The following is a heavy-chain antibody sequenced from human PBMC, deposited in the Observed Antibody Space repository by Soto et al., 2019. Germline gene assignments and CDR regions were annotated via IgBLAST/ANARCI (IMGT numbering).Heavy chain of an antibody. CDR2: IYSGGDT. D-gene: IGHD6-19*01. J-gene: IGHJ4*02. V-gene: IGHV3-53*04. CDR3: ARGGSAGY. Sequence: EVQLVESGGGLVQPGGTLRLSCAASGITVSSSYMSWVRQAPGKGLEWVSVIYSGGDTNYADSVKGRFTISRHSSKNTLYLQMNSLRSEDAAVYYCARGGSAGYWGQGTLGTVAS. CDR1: GITVSSSY.